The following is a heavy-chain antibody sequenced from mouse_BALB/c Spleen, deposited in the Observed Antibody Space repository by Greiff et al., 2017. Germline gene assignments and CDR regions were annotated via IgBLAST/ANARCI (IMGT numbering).Heavy chain of an antibody. Sequence: DVMLVESGGGLVKPGGSLKLSCAASGFTFSSYAMSWVRQSPEKRLEWVAEISSGGSYTYYPDTVTGRFTISRDNAKNTLYLEMSSLRSEDTAMYYCARVYYGKRPYYYAMDYWGQGTSVTVSS. CDR2: ISSGGSYT. CDR3: ARVYYGKRPYYYAMDY. D-gene: IGHD2-1*01. CDR1: GFTFSSYA. J-gene: IGHJ4*01. V-gene: IGHV5-9-4*01.